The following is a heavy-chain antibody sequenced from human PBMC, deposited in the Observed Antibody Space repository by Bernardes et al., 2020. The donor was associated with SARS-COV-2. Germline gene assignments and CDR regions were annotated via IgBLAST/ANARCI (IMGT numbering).Heavy chain of an antibody. Sequence: SETLSPTCTVSGGSIGPYYWSWIRQPPGKGLEWIGYVYYSGHTKYNPSLKSRMTISVDTSKNQYSLKLTSVTAADTAMYFCAGQFYEDNGRPTDAFAIWGQGRTVTVSS. CDR1: GGSIGPYY. D-gene: IGHD2-8*01. CDR3: AGQFYEDNGRPTDAFAI. V-gene: IGHV4-59*01. J-gene: IGHJ3*02. CDR2: VYYSGHT.